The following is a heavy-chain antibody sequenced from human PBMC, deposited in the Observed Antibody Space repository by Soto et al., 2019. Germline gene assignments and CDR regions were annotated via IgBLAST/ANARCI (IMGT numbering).Heavy chain of an antibody. Sequence: QVQLLQSGAEVKRSGTSVKVSCKAAAGTFRSYAMSWVRQAPGQGLEWMGGIIPMFGTPNYAQNFKGRLTITADESTRTAYMELSSLRSEDTAVYYCATELGENPASPFDAWGQGTLVTVSS. CDR3: ATELGENPASPFDA. V-gene: IGHV1-69*01. CDR1: AGTFRSYA. J-gene: IGHJ4*02. CDR2: IIPMFGTP. D-gene: IGHD3-10*01.